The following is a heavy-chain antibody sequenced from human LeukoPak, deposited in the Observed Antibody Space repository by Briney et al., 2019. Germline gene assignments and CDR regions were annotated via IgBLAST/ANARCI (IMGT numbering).Heavy chain of an antibody. Sequence: ASVKVSCKASGYTFTGYYMHWVRPAPGQGLEWMGWINPNSGGTNHAQKFQDRVSMTRDTSISTAYMELSRLRSDDTAVYYCAQSSGWDSLKYWGQGTLVTVSS. D-gene: IGHD6-19*01. CDR1: GYTFTGYY. J-gene: IGHJ4*02. CDR3: AQSSGWDSLKY. CDR2: INPNSGGT. V-gene: IGHV1-2*02.